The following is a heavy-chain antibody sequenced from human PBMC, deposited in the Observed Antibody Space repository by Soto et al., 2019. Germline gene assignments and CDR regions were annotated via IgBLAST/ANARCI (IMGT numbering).Heavy chain of an antibody. J-gene: IGHJ4*02. CDR2: ITGSGGIT. V-gene: IGHV3-23*01. CDR1: GFTFSSNA. D-gene: IGHD3-22*01. CDR3: AKHTSFYYARARRGHFYDY. Sequence: GGSLRLSCAASGFTFSSNAMSWVRQVPGKGLEWVSGITGSGGITHYADSVKGRFTISRDNSRNTLHLQMNYLRVEDTAVYFFAKHTSFYYARARRGHFYDYWGQGTLVTVSS.